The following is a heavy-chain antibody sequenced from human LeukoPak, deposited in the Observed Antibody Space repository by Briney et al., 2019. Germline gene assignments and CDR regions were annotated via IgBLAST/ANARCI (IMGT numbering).Heavy chain of an antibody. CDR2: IYSGGST. J-gene: IGHJ3*02. Sequence: GGSLRLSCAASGFTVSSNYMSWVRQAPGKGLEWVSAIYSGGSTYYADSVKGRFTISRDNSKNTLYLQMNSLRAEDTAVYYCARLEYYVWGSYRSLGAFDIWGQGTMVTVSS. V-gene: IGHV3-66*04. CDR1: GFTVSSNY. D-gene: IGHD3-16*02. CDR3: ARLEYYVWGSYRSLGAFDI.